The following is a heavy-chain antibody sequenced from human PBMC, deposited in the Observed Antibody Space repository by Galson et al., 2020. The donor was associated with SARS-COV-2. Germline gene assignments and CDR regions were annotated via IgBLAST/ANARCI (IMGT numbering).Heavy chain of an antibody. V-gene: IGHV4-34*01. CDR1: GGSFSGYY. Sequence: SQTLSLTCAVYGGSFSGYYWSWIRQPPGKGLEWIGEINHSGSTNYNPSLKSRVTISVDTSKNQFSLKLSSVTAADTAVYYCARGLELRSYYYYYMDVWGKGTTVTVSS. D-gene: IGHD1-7*01. CDR3: ARGLELRSYYYYYMDV. J-gene: IGHJ6*03. CDR2: INHSGST.